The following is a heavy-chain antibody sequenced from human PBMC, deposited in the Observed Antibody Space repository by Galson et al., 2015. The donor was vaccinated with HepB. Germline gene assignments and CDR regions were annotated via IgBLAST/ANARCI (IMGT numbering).Heavy chain of an antibody. CDR1: GFTFSTYG. D-gene: IGHD4-17*01. Sequence: SLRLSCAASGFTFSTYGMHWVRQAPGKGLEWVAVISYDGTSKYHTDSVKGRFTISRDNSKSTLFLQMNSLRTEDAAVYYCARVHYGDYFSDYFYGMDVWGQGTTVTVSS. J-gene: IGHJ6*02. CDR2: ISYDGTSK. V-gene: IGHV3-30*03. CDR3: ARVHYGDYFSDYFYGMDV.